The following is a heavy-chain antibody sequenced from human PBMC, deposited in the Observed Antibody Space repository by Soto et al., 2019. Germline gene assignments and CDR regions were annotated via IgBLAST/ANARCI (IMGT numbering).Heavy chain of an antibody. V-gene: IGHV3-49*04. J-gene: IGHJ6*02. CDR2: IRSKAYGGTT. D-gene: IGHD6-13*01. Sequence: GGSLRLSCTASGFTFGDYAMSWGRQAPGKGREGVGFIRSKAYGGTTEYAASVKGRFTISRDDSKSIAYLQMKSMKTEDTAVYYCTRDSDRSWRDYYYGMDVWGQGTTVTVSS. CDR1: GFTFGDYA. CDR3: TRDSDRSWRDYYYGMDV.